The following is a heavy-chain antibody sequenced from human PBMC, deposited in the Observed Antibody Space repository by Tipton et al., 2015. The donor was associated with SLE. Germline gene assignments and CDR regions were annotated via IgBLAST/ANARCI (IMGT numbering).Heavy chain of an antibody. J-gene: IGHJ3*02. Sequence: SLRLSCAASGFTFSSYSMNWVRQAPGKGLEWVSSISSSSSYIYYADSVKGRFTISRDNAKNSLYLQMNSLRAEDTAVYYCAKGDYCSSTGCYLGGDGFDIWGQGTMVTVSS. D-gene: IGHD2-2*01. CDR3: AKGDYCSSTGCYLGGDGFDI. V-gene: IGHV3-21*01. CDR2: ISSSSSYI. CDR1: GFTFSSYS.